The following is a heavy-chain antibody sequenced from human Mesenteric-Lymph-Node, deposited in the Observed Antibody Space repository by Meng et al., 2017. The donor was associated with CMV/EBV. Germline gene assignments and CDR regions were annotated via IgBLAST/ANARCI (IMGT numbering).Heavy chain of an antibody. Sequence: GESLKISCAASGFTFTSYWMHWVRHAPGKGLEWVANIKQDGSEKYYLDSVKGRFTISRDNAKNSLYLQMNTLRAEDTAIYYCAREAYKYPYWGQGTLVTVSS. CDR2: IKQDGSEK. CDR1: GFTFTSYW. V-gene: IGHV3-7*01. D-gene: IGHD1-14*01. J-gene: IGHJ4*02. CDR3: AREAYKYPY.